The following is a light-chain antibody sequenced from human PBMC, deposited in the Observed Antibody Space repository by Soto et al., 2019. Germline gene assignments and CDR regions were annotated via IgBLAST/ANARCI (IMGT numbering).Light chain of an antibody. CDR3: NSYTSKSTGV. Sequence: QSVLTQPASVSGSPGQSITISCTGTSSDVGGYNYVSWYQQHPGKAPKLIIYELSNRPSGVSNRFSGSKSGNTASLTISGLQDEDEADYYCNSYTSKSTGVFGTGTKVTVL. CDR2: ELS. CDR1: SSDVGGYNY. J-gene: IGLJ1*01. V-gene: IGLV2-14*01.